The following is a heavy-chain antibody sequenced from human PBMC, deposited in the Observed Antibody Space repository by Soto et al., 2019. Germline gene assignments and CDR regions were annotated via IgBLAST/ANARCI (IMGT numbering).Heavy chain of an antibody. CDR3: ARQIVAGGYSYGSPSYFDY. D-gene: IGHD5-18*01. J-gene: IGHJ4*02. CDR2: IYYSGST. CDR1: GGSISSSSYY. Sequence: SETLSLTCTVSGGSISSSSYYWGWIRQPPGKGLEWIGSIYYSGSTYYNPSLKSRVTISVDTSKNQFSLKLSSVTAADTAVYYCARQIVAGGYSYGSPSYFDYWGQGTLVTVSS. V-gene: IGHV4-39*01.